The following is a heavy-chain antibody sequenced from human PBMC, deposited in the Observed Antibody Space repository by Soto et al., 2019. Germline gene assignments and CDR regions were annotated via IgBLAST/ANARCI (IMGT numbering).Heavy chain of an antibody. CDR1: GFTVSSNY. J-gene: IGHJ6*02. Sequence: EVQLVESGGGLIQPGGSLRLSCAASGFTVSSNYMSWVRQAPGKGLEWVSAISDGGISTYYADSVKGRFTISRDNSKNMLYVQMNSLRAEDTAVYYCARDPGGMDVWGQGTTVTVSS. CDR3: ARDPGGMDV. CDR2: SDGGIST. V-gene: IGHV3-53*01.